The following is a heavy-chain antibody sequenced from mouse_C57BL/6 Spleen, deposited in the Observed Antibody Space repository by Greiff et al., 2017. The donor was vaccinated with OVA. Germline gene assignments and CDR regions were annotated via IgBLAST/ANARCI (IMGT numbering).Heavy chain of an antibody. CDR1: GYSITSGYY. J-gene: IGHJ3*01. D-gene: IGHD2-4*01. Sequence: EVKLLESGPGLVKPSQSLSLTCSVTGYSITSGYYWNWIRQFPGNKLEWMGYISYDGSNNYNPSLKNRISITRDTSKNQFFLKLNSVTTEDTATYYCATYYDYDVGAWFAYWGQGTLVTVSA. V-gene: IGHV3-6*01. CDR3: ATYYDYDVGAWFAY. CDR2: ISYDGSN.